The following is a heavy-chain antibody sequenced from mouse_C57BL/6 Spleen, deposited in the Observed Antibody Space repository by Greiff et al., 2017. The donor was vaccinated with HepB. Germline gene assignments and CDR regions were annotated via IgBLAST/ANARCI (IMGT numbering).Heavy chain of an antibody. V-gene: IGHV1-55*01. D-gene: IGHD2-5*01. CDR3: ARYDYSNPYWYFDV. CDR1: GYTFTSYW. CDR2: IYPGSGST. Sequence: VQLQQPGAELVKPGASVKMSCKASGYTFTSYWITWVKQRPGQGLEWIGDIYPGSGSTNYNEKFKSKATLTVDTSSSTAYMQLSSLTSEDSAVYYCARYDYSNPYWYFDVWGTGTTVTVSS. J-gene: IGHJ1*03.